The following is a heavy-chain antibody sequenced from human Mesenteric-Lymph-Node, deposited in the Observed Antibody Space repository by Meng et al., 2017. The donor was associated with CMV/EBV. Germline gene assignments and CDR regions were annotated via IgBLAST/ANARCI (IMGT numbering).Heavy chain of an antibody. J-gene: IGHJ4*02. V-gene: IGHV4-34*01. D-gene: IGHD2-2*02. CDR1: GGSIIGYF. CDR2: INHSGST. CDR3: ARGVYCSSTSCYSGSLFGY. Sequence: GSLRLSCGVYGGSIIGYFWSWIRQPPGKGLEWIGEINHSGSTNYNPSFKSRVTISVDTSKNQFSLKLSSVTAADTAVYYCARGVYCSSTSCYSGSLFGYWGQGTLVTVSS.